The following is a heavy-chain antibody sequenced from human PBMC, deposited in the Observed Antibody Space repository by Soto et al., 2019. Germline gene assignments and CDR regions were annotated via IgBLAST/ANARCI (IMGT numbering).Heavy chain of an antibody. V-gene: IGHV1-8*01. Sequence: ASVKVSCKASGYTFTSYDINWVRQATGQGLEWMGWMNPNNGNTGYAQKIQGRVTMTRNTSISTAYMELRSLRSDDTAVYYCARAPDCSSTSCYDDPPYYWGQGTLVTVSS. CDR1: GYTFTSYD. J-gene: IGHJ4*02. D-gene: IGHD2-2*01. CDR2: MNPNNGNT. CDR3: ARAPDCSSTSCYDDPPYY.